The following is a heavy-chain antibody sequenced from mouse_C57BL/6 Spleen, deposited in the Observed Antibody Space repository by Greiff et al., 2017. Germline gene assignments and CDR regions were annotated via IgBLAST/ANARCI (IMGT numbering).Heavy chain of an antibody. J-gene: IGHJ4*01. CDR2: ISDGGSYT. Sequence: EVKLVESGGGLVKPGGSLKLSCAASGFTFSSYAMSWVRQTPEKRLEWVATISDGGSYTYYPDNVKGRFTISRDNAKNNLYLQMSHLKSEDTAMYYCARGGYYDYDRYYAMDYWGQGTSVTVSS. V-gene: IGHV5-4*03. CDR1: GFTFSSYA. D-gene: IGHD2-4*01. CDR3: ARGGYYDYDRYYAMDY.